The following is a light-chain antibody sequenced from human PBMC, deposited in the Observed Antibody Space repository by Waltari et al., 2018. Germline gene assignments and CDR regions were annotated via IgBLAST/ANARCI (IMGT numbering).Light chain of an antibody. J-gene: IGLJ1*01. V-gene: IGLV3-19*01. Sequence: SSELTQDPAVSVALGQTVPITCPGASLRNYYANWYQQKPGQAPVLVIYDENRRPTGIPDRFSGSRSGNTASLTINGAQAEDEADYYCNSRETKDKYIFVFGTGTKVTIL. CDR1: SLRNYY. CDR3: NSRETKDKYIFV. CDR2: DEN.